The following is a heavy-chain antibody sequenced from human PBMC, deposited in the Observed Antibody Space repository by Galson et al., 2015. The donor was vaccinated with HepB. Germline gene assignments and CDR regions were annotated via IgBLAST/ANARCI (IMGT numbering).Heavy chain of an antibody. Sequence: SLRLSCAASGLSLNSYGMHWVRQAPGQGLECVALISYDGSYKYYADSVKGRFNISRDNSKNTVYLQMNSLRAEDTAVYYCTRDQYKSKYGYVTEDVAGYNFKSAHGLDVWGQGTKVTVSS. CDR3: TRDQYKSKYGYVTEDVAGYNFKSAHGLDV. V-gene: IGHV3-30*03. J-gene: IGHJ6*02. D-gene: IGHD1-7*01. CDR2: ISYDGSYK. CDR1: GLSLNSYG.